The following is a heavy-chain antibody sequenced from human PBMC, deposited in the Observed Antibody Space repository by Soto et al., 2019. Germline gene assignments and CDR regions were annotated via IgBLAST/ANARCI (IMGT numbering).Heavy chain of an antibody. CDR2: IYYSGSI. J-gene: IGHJ4*02. D-gene: IGHD6-13*01. CDR1: GGSISSYY. CDR3: ARGISSSWYSY. V-gene: IGHV4-59*01. Sequence: SETLSLTCTVSGGSISSYYWSWIRQPPGKGLEWIGYIYYSGSINYNPSLKGRVTISVDTSKNQFSLKLTSVTAADAAVYYCARGISSSWYSYWGQGTLVTVSS.